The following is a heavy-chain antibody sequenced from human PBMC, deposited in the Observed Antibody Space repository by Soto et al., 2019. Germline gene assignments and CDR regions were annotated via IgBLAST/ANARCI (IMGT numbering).Heavy chain of an antibody. J-gene: IGHJ6*02. CDR1: GFTFSSYS. V-gene: IGHV3-48*04. CDR3: ARFYYDSSGYLPSPYYYYYGMDF. D-gene: IGHD3-22*01. CDR2: ISSSSTI. Sequence: PGGSLRLSCAASGFTFSSYSMNWVRQAPGKGLEWVSYISSSSTIYYADSVKGRFTISRDNAKNSLYLQMNSLRAEDTAVYYCARFYYDSSGYLPSPYYYYYGMDFWGQGSMVTVSS.